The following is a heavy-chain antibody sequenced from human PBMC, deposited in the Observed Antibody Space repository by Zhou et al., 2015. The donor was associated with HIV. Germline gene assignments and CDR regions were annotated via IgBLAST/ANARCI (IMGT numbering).Heavy chain of an antibody. CDR2: IIPIIGRA. Sequence: QVQWVQSGAEMKKPGSSVKVSCKASGGTFRRHAISWVRQAPGQGLEWMGGIIPIIGRANYAQDRVTITADETTRTVYMELSSLRSEDTAVYYCATSGQIAVRRFDYWGQGTLVTVSS. CDR3: ATSGQIAVRRFDY. D-gene: IGHD2/OR15-2a*01. V-gene: IGHV1-69*01. CDR1: GGTFRRHA. J-gene: IGHJ4*02.